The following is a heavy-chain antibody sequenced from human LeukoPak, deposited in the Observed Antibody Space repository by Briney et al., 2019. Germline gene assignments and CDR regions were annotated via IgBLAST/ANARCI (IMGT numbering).Heavy chain of an antibody. Sequence: SETLSLTCTVSGGSLSSYYWSWIRQPTGKGLEWIGRIYTSGSTNYNPSLKSRVTISVDTSKNQFSLKLSSVTAADTAVYYCARGKYSSSSVDYWGQGTLVTVSS. CDR2: IYTSGST. CDR1: GGSLSSYY. CDR3: ARGKYSSSSVDY. D-gene: IGHD6-6*01. J-gene: IGHJ4*02. V-gene: IGHV4-4*07.